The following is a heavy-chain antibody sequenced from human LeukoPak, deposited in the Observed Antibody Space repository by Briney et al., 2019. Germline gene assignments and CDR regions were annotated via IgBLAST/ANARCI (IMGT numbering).Heavy chain of an antibody. CDR1: GFTFSSYS. J-gene: IGHJ4*02. V-gene: IGHV3-30*18. CDR2: ISYDGSNK. Sequence: GGSLRLSCAASGFTFSSYSMNWVRQAPGKGLEWVAVISYDGSNKYYADSVKGRFTISRDNSKNTLYLQMNSLRAEDTAVYYCAKEARFLRPYYWGQGTLVTVSS. CDR3: AKEARFLRPYY. D-gene: IGHD2/OR15-2a*01.